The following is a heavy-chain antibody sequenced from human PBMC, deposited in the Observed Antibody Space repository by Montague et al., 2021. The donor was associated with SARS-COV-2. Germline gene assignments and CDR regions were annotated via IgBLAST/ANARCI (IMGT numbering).Heavy chain of an antibody. CDR1: SGSIISSGYY. CDR2: IYYSGTT. V-gene: IGHV4-39*02. J-gene: IGHJ4*02. D-gene: IGHD3-10*01. CDR3: ARGMIRGVTTSFDY. Sequence: SETLSLTCSVSSGSIISSGYYWGWIPQPPGKELEWIGNIYYSGTTYYNPSLQSRGTISVDTSKNHLSLRLSSVTAADTAVYFCARGMIRGVTTSFDYWGQGSQVTVSS.